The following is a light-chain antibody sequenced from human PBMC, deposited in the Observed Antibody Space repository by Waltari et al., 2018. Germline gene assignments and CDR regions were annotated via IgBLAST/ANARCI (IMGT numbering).Light chain of an antibody. J-gene: IGKJ3*01. CDR3: QQSYSTPLFT. CDR2: SAS. Sequence: DLPVTQSPSPLSASVGDRVTITCRASQSISSYLYWYQQKPGKAPKLLIYSASSLQSGVPSRFSGSGSGTDFTLTISSLQPEDFATYYCQQSYSTPLFTFGPGTKVDIK. CDR1: QSISSY. V-gene: IGKV1-39*01.